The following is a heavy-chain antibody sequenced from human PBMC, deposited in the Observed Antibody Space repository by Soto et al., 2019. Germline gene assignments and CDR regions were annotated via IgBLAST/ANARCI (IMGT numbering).Heavy chain of an antibody. V-gene: IGHV1-69*06. CDR3: AGADSSGYYWDDAFDI. J-gene: IGHJ3*02. D-gene: IGHD3-22*01. CDR1: GGTFSSYA. CDR2: IIPIFGTA. Sequence: SVKVSCKASGGTFSSYAISWVRQAPGQGLEWMGGIIPIFGTANYAQKFQGRVTITADKSTSTAYMELSSLRSEDTAVYYCAGADSSGYYWDDAFDIWGQGTMVTVSS.